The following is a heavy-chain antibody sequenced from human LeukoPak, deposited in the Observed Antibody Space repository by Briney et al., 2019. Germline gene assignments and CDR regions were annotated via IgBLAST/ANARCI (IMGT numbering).Heavy chain of an antibody. J-gene: IGHJ4*02. V-gene: IGHV3-23*01. Sequence: PGGTLRLSCAASGFTFSSYGMCWVRQAPGKGLEWVSAISGSGGSTYYADSVKGRFTISRDNSKNTLYLQMNSLRAEDTAVYFCAKAPVTSCRGAYCYPFDSWGQGTLVTVSS. CDR1: GFTFSSYG. CDR3: AKAPVTSCRGAYCYPFDS. CDR2: ISGSGGST. D-gene: IGHD2-21*01.